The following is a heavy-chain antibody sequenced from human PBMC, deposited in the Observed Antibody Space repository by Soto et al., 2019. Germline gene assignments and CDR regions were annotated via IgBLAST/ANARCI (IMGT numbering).Heavy chain of an antibody. J-gene: IGHJ3*02. V-gene: IGHV3-15*07. CDR2: IKSKTDGGTT. CDR1: GFTFSNAW. Sequence: EVQLVESGGGLVKPGGSLRLSCAASGFTFSNAWMNWVRQAPGKGLEWVGRIKSKTDGGTTDYAATVKGRFTISRDDSKNTLYLQMNSLKTEDTAVYYCTTDSITIFGVVIIDAFDIWGQGTMVTVSS. D-gene: IGHD3-3*01. CDR3: TTDSITIFGVVIIDAFDI.